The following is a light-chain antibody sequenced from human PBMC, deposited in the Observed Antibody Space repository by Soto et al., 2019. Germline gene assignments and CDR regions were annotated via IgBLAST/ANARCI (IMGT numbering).Light chain of an antibody. CDR1: QDIKNY. V-gene: IGKV1-5*01. J-gene: IGKJ5*01. CDR2: DAS. Sequence: DIQMTQSPSSLSASVGDRVTITCQASQDIKNYLNWYQQKSGKAPKLLIYDASTLESGVPSRFSGSRSGTEFTLTISSLQPDDFATYYCQQYNSYSWTFGQGTRLEIK. CDR3: QQYNSYSWT.